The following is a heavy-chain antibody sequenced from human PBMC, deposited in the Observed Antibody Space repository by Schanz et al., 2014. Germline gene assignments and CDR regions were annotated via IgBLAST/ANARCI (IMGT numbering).Heavy chain of an antibody. CDR2: INSKDGQV. Sequence: QVQLVQSGVEVKKPGASVKVSCKASGYKFITYGISWVRQAPGQGLEWMGWINSKDGQVNYAQKFQDRVTMTTDTSTSTAYMELRGLKSDDTSIYYCAREWLVAGRVWDHSGLAGWGQGTTVIVSS. V-gene: IGHV1-18*04. CDR3: AREWLVAGRVWDHSGLAG. J-gene: IGHJ6*02. D-gene: IGHD6-19*01. CDR1: GYKFITYG.